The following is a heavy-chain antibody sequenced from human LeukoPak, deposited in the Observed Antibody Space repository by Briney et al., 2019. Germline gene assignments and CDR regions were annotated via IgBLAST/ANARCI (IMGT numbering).Heavy chain of an antibody. V-gene: IGHV3-23*01. CDR1: GFTFSSYA. J-gene: IGHJ4*02. CDR3: WKEDPGGGAYYFDY. D-gene: IGHD3-10*01. CDR2: LSGSGVST. Sequence: PGGSLRLSCAASGFTFSSYAMTWVRQAPGKGLEWVSALSGSGVSTFYADSVKGRFTISRDNSKNTLYLQMSSLRAEDTAVYYCWKEDPGGGAYYFDYWGQGTLVTVSS.